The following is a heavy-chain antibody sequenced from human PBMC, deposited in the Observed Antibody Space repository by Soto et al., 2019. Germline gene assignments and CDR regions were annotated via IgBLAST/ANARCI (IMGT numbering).Heavy chain of an antibody. J-gene: IGHJ5*02. V-gene: IGHV5-51*01. Sequence: GESLKISCKGSGYSFTSYWIGWVRQMPGKGLEWMGIIYPGDSDTRYSPSFQGQVTISADKSISTAYLQWSSLKASDTAMYYCARRVLRFLDYFPANAWIDTWGQGTVVTVSS. D-gene: IGHD3-3*01. CDR1: GYSFTSYW. CDR2: IYPGDSDT. CDR3: ARRVLRFLDYFPANAWIDT.